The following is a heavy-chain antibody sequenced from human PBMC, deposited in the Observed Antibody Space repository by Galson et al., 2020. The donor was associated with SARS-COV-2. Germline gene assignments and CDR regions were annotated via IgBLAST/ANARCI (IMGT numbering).Heavy chain of an antibody. CDR3: AKGGIGVTVFGVVNPYFQHYYMDV. CDR2: IRGNGPST. V-gene: IGHV3-23*01. Sequence: GEPLMISCGASGFTFSAYAMSLVRQSPRMGLEWVSGIRGNGPSTYYADSVKGRFTLSRDHSMYTASLYVTSLRADDTAAYYCAKGGIGVTVFGVVNPYFQHYYMDVWGAGTTVTVSS. D-gene: IGHD6-13*01. J-gene: IGHJ6*03. CDR1: GFTFSAYA.